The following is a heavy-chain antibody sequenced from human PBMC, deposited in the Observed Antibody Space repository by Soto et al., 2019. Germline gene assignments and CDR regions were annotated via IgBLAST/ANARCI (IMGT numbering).Heavy chain of an antibody. CDR2: IYYSGST. CDR1: GGSISSSSYY. CDR3: ARLIIPYCSGGSGYQITYYFDY. J-gene: IGHJ4*02. V-gene: IGHV4-39*01. Sequence: QLQLQESGPGLVKPSETLSLTCTVSGGSISSSSYYWGWIRQPPGKGLEWIGSIYYSGSTYYNPSLKSRVTISVDTSKNQFSLKLSSVTAADTAVYYCARLIIPYCSGGSGYQITYYFDYWGQGTLVTVSS. D-gene: IGHD2-15*01.